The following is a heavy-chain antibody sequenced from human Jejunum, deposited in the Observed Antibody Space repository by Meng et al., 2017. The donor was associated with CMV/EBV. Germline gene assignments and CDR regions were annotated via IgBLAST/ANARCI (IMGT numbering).Heavy chain of an antibody. Sequence: LSCAGSGFTFSDYFMAWIRQAPGKGLDWISHIGNSGGDMFYAHSVRGRFTISRDNTNNLLYLQMNSLRAEDTALYYCVTVASSTIHHWGQGTLVTVSS. CDR2: IGNSGGDM. CDR1: GFTFSDYF. J-gene: IGHJ5*02. CDR3: VTVASSTIHH. D-gene: IGHD2-2*01. V-gene: IGHV3-11*01.